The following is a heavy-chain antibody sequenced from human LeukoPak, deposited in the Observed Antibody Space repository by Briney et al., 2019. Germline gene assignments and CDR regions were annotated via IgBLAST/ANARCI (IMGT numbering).Heavy chain of an antibody. J-gene: IGHJ4*02. V-gene: IGHV4-59*01. Sequence: SETLSLTCTVSGGSLSSYYWSWIRQPPGKGLEWIGYIHYSGSTDYNPSLKSRVAISVDTSKNLFSLKLSSVTAADTAVYYCARDRSGPSYHFDYWGQGTLVTVSS. CDR2: IHYSGST. CDR1: GGSLSSYY. D-gene: IGHD6-6*01. CDR3: ARDRSGPSYHFDY.